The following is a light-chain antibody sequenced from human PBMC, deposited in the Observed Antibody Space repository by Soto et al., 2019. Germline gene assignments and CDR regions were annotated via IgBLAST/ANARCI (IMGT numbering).Light chain of an antibody. CDR2: ATS. Sequence: VVMTQSPATLSVSPGERATLSCRASQSVSSNLAWYQQKPGQAPRLLIYATSTRATGVPARFSGGGSGTECTLTISSLQAEDFAVYYCQQYSDWSPGTFGLGTKLEIK. CDR1: QSVSSN. J-gene: IGKJ2*01. V-gene: IGKV3-15*01. CDR3: QQYSDWSPGT.